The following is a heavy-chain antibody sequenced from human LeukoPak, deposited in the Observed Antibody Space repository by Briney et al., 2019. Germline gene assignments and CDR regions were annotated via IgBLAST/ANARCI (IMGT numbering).Heavy chain of an antibody. V-gene: IGHV3-30*03. D-gene: IGHD5-18*01. CDR3: ARGPRLGYGTDYYYYGIDV. Sequence: RPGGSLRLSCAASGFTFSSYGMHWVRQAPGKGLEWVAVISYDGSNKYYADSVKGRFTISRDNSKNTLYLQMNSLRAEDTAVYYCARGPRLGYGTDYYYYGIDVWGQGITVTVSS. J-gene: IGHJ6*02. CDR1: GFTFSSYG. CDR2: ISYDGSNK.